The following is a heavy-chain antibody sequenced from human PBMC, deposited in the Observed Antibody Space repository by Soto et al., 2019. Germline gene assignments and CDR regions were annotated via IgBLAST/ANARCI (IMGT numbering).Heavy chain of an antibody. CDR1: LGSVNTADYF. Sequence: SETLSLTCPVSLGSVNTADYFWAWLRQPPGKGLEFIGSIHSSGGTFYSPSLKSRVSISIDKSKNHFSLRLTSVTAGDTAVYFCASVVVGATRQSGSDHWGQGTLVNLSS. CDR3: ASVVVGATRQSGSDH. CDR2: IHSSGGT. V-gene: IGHV4-39*02. J-gene: IGHJ4*02. D-gene: IGHD2-15*01.